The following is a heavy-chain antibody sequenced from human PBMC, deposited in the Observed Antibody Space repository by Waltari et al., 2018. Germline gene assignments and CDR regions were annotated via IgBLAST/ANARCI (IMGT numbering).Heavy chain of an antibody. CDR3: ARERGAGYSSG. Sequence: EVQLVESGGGLVQPGGSLRLSCAASGFPFSSYSMNLVRQAPGKGLEWVSYISSSSSTIYYADSVKGRFTISRDNAKNSLYLQMNSLRAEDTAVYYCARERGAGYSSGWGQGTLVTVSS. CDR1: GFPFSSYS. V-gene: IGHV3-48*04. J-gene: IGHJ4*02. CDR2: ISSSSSTI. D-gene: IGHD6-19*01.